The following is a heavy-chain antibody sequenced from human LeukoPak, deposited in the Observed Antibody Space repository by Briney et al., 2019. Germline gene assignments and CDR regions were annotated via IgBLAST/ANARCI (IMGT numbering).Heavy chain of an antibody. CDR2: INTDGSST. Sequence: GGSLRLSCAASGFTFSSYWMHWVCQAPGKGLVWVSRINTDGSSTSYADSVKGRFTISRDNAKNTLYLQMNSLRAEDTAVYYCARSGIFGVVFCCNWFDPWGQGTLVTVSS. CDR3: ARSGIFGVVFCCNWFDP. D-gene: IGHD3-3*01. J-gene: IGHJ5*02. V-gene: IGHV3-74*01. CDR1: GFTFSSYW.